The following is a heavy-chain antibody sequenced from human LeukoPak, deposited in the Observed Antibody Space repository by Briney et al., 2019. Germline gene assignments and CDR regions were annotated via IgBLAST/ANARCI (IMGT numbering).Heavy chain of an antibody. J-gene: IGHJ4*02. CDR3: AKFSGRYCSSTSCRNYFDY. CDR2: INSDGSST. CDR1: GFTFSSHW. V-gene: IGHV3-74*01. D-gene: IGHD2-2*01. Sequence: PGGSLRLSCAASGFTFSSHWMHWVRQAPGKGLVWVSRINSDGSSTSYADSVKGRFTISRDNSKNSLYLQMNSLRIEDTALYYCAKFSGRYCSSTSCRNYFDYWGQGTLVTVSS.